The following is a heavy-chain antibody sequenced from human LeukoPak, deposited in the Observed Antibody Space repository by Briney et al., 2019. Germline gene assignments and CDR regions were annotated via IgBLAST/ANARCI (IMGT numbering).Heavy chain of an antibody. J-gene: IGHJ4*02. Sequence: GGSLRLSCATSGFTFDDYAMHWVRQAPGKGLEWVSGISWNGGSLDYADSVKGRFTISRDNAKNSLHLQMNTLRAEDTAVYYCARERDGRFFDYWGQGTLVTVSS. CDR2: ISWNGGSL. V-gene: IGHV3-9*01. CDR3: ARERDGRFFDY. CDR1: GFTFDDYA. D-gene: IGHD5-24*01.